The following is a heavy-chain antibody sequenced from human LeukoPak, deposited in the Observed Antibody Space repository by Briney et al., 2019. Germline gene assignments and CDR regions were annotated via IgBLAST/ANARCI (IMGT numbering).Heavy chain of an antibody. D-gene: IGHD3-10*01. CDR2: IIPIFGTA. V-gene: IGHV1-69*05. Sequence: ASVKVSCKASGGTFSSYAISWVRQAPGQGLEWMGRIIPIFGTANYAQKFQGRVTITTDESTSTAYMELSSLRSEDTAVYYCAGDNSSGPLYHYYMDVWGKGTTVTVSS. J-gene: IGHJ6*03. CDR1: GGTFSSYA. CDR3: AGDNSSGPLYHYYMDV.